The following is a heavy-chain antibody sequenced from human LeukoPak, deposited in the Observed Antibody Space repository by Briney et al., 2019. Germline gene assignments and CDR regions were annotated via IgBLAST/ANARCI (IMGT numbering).Heavy chain of an antibody. CDR2: FDPEDGET. V-gene: IGHV1-24*01. Sequence: ASVKVSCKVSGYTLTELSMHWVRQAPGKGLEWMGGFDPEDGETIYAQKFQGRVTMTEDTSTDTAYMELSSLRSEDTAVYYCARDPTYYYDSSGSGSIDYWGQGTLVTVSS. J-gene: IGHJ4*02. D-gene: IGHD3-22*01. CDR1: GYTLTELS. CDR3: ARDPTYYYDSSGSGSIDY.